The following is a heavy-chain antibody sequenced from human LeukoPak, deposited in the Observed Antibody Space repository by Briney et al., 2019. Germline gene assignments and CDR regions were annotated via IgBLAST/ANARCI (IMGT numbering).Heavy chain of an antibody. Sequence: PSETLSLTCTVSGGSISSSSYYWGWIRQPPGKGLEWIGSIYYSGSTYYNPSLKSRVTMSVDTSKNQFSLKLSSVTAADTAVYYCARAIGDYYDSSVVAFDIWGQGTMVTVSS. J-gene: IGHJ3*02. V-gene: IGHV4-39*07. CDR1: GGSISSSSYY. CDR2: IYYSGST. CDR3: ARAIGDYYDSSVVAFDI. D-gene: IGHD3-22*01.